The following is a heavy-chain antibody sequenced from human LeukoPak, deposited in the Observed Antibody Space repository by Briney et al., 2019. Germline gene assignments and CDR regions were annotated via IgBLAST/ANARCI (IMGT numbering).Heavy chain of an antibody. J-gene: IGHJ2*01. V-gene: IGHV4-31*03. D-gene: IGHD4-23*01. Sequence: SQTLSLTCTVSGGSISSGGYYWSWIRQHPGKGLEWIGYIYYSGSTYYNPSLKSRVTISVDTPKNQCSLKLSSVTAADTAVYYCARDRYTVVSWYFDLWGRGTLVTVSS. CDR2: IYYSGST. CDR1: GGSISSGGYY. CDR3: ARDRYTVVSWYFDL.